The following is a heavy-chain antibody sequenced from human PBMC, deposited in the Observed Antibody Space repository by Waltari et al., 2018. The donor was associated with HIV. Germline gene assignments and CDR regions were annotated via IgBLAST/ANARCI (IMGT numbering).Heavy chain of an antibody. V-gene: IGHV4-31*01. Sequence: QVQLQESGPGLVKPSQTLSLTCTVSVGSISSGGYYWSWIRPHPGKGLEWIGYIYYSGSTYYNPSLKSLVTISVDTSKNQFSLKLSSVTAADTAVYYCARDSGGQQQGAFDIWGQGTMVTVSS. CDR3: ARDSGGQQQGAFDI. D-gene: IGHD6-13*01. CDR2: IYYSGST. CDR1: VGSISSGGYY. J-gene: IGHJ3*02.